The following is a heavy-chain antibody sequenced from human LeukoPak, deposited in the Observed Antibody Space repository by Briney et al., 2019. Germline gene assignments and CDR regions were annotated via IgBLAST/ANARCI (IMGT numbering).Heavy chain of an antibody. Sequence: PSETLSLTCTVSAGSINNYYWSWIRQPPGKGLEWIGSIYDSGSTYYNPSLKSRVTISVDTSKNQFSLKLNSVTAADTAVYYCARHYGPWGQGTLVTVSS. D-gene: IGHD3-16*01. CDR2: IYDSGST. CDR3: ARHYGP. V-gene: IGHV4-59*05. CDR1: AGSINNYY. J-gene: IGHJ5*02.